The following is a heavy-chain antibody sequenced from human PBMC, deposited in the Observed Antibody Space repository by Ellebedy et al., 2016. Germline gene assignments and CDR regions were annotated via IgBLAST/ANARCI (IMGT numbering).Heavy chain of an antibody. D-gene: IGHD6-13*01. V-gene: IGHV4-31*03. CDR1: GGSISSGGYY. J-gene: IGHJ3*02. CDR3: ARTDSSDAFDI. CDR2: IYYSGST. Sequence: SETLSLTCTVSGGSISSGGYYWSWIRQHPGKGLEWIGYIYYSGSTYYNPSLKSRVTISVDTSKNQFSLKLSSVTAADTAVYYCARTDSSDAFDIWGQGTMVTVSS.